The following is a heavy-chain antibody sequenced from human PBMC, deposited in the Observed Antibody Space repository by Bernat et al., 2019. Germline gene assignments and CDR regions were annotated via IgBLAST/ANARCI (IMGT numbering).Heavy chain of an antibody. CDR3: ARASVGRVAATTDYYYMDV. V-gene: IGHV4-38-2*01. CDR2: IYHSGST. J-gene: IGHJ6*03. D-gene: IGHD2-15*01. CDR1: GYSISSGYY. Sequence: QVQLQESGPGLVKPSETLSLTCAVSGYSISSGYYWGWIRQPPGKGLEWIGSIYHSGSTYYNPSLKSRVTISVDTSKNQFSLKLSSVTAADTAVYYCARASVGRVAATTDYYYMDVWGKGTTVTVPS.